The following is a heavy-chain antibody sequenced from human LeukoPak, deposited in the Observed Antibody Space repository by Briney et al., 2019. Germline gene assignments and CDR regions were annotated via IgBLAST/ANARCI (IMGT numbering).Heavy chain of an antibody. Sequence: ASVKVSCKASGYTFTGYYMHWVRQAPGQGLEWMGWINPNSGGTNYARKFQGWVTITRDTSISTAYMELSRLRSDDTAVYYCAGGELGYYDFWSGYYITPGYFQHWGQGTLVTVSS. V-gene: IGHV1-2*04. CDR3: AGGELGYYDFWSGYYITPGYFQH. CDR1: GYTFTGYY. J-gene: IGHJ1*01. D-gene: IGHD3-3*01. CDR2: INPNSGGT.